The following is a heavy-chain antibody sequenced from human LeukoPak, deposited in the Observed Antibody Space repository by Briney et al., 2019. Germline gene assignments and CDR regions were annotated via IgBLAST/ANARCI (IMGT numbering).Heavy chain of an antibody. D-gene: IGHD2-2*01. CDR1: GGSFSGYY. Sequence: PETLSLTCAVYGGSFSGYYWSWIRQPPGKGLEWIGEINHSGSTNYNPSLKSRVTISVDTSKNQFSLKLSSVTAADTAVYYCAKDSDSYCSSTSCSLFDYWGQGTLVTVSS. CDR3: AKDSDSYCSSTSCSLFDY. J-gene: IGHJ4*02. V-gene: IGHV4-34*01. CDR2: INHSGST.